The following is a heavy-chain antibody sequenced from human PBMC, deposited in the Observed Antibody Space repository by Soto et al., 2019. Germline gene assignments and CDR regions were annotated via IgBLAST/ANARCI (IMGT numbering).Heavy chain of an antibody. CDR2: IIPIFGTV. CDR1: GGTFSSYA. Sequence: QVQLVQSGAEVKKPGSSVKVSCKASGGTFSSYAISWVRQAPGQGLEWMGGIIPIFGTVNYAQKFQGRVTITADESTNTAYMELSSLRSEDTAVYYCARGNQRWLQLWYFDLWGRGTLFTVSS. CDR3: ARGNQRWLQLWYFDL. D-gene: IGHD5-12*01. J-gene: IGHJ2*01. V-gene: IGHV1-69*12.